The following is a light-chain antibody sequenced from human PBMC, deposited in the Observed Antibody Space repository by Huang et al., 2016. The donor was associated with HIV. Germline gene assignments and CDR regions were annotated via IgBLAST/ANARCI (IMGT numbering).Light chain of an antibody. J-gene: IGKJ5*01. CDR3: QKYNSGPIT. CDR2: AAS. CDR1: QDIDNY. V-gene: IGKV1-27*01. Sequence: DIQMTQSPSALSASVGDPVTITCRASQDIDNYFAWYQQKPGKVTKLLIFAASALKSGVPPRFSGSGSGTHFSLNISSLQPEDVATYYCQKYNSGPITFGQGTRLEI.